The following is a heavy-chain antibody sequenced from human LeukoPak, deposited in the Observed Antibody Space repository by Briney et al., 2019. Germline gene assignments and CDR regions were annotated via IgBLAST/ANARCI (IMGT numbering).Heavy chain of an antibody. V-gene: IGHV3-23*01. CDR3: AKEYNWNYEY. CDR2: ISGGGGST. Sequence: GGSLRLSCAACGFTFRNYVMSWVRQAPGKGVEWVSTISGGGGSTYYADSVNGRFTISRDNSKNTLYLQMNSLRAEDTAVFYCAKEYNWNYEYWGQGTLVTVSS. D-gene: IGHD1-7*01. J-gene: IGHJ4*02. CDR1: GFTFRNYV.